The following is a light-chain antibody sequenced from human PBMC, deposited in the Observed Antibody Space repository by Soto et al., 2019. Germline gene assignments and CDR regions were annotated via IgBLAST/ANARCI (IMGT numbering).Light chain of an antibody. CDR1: QSLGDS. J-gene: IGKJ1*01. CDR2: DAS. Sequence: DVQMTQSPSTLSASVGDRVTITCRSSQSLGDSLAWYQQKPGNAPKLLIHDASTLKSGVPSRFSGSGSGTEFTLTISSLQPEDLATYFCQQYHCFSWTFGQGTKVEIK. V-gene: IGKV1-5*01. CDR3: QQYHCFSWT.